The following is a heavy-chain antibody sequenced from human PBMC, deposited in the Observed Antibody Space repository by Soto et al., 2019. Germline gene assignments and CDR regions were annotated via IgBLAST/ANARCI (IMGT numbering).Heavy chain of an antibody. D-gene: IGHD1-1*01. CDR1: GFTFSSYA. CDR2: ISYDGSNK. J-gene: IGHJ4*02. CDR3: ARDSGADDPTFDY. Sequence: LRLSCAASGFTFSSYAMHWVRQAPGKGLEWVAVISYDGSNKYYADSVKGRFTISRDNSKNTLYLQMNSLRAEDTAVYYCARDSGADDPTFDYWGQGTLVTVSS. V-gene: IGHV3-30-3*01.